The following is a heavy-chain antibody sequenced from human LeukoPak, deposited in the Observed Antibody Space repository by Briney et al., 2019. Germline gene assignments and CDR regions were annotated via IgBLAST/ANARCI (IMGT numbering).Heavy chain of an antibody. CDR3: ARDLDYRGFIQLWLGAFDI. J-gene: IGHJ3*02. Sequence: GGSLRLSCAASGLIFSSYAMHWVRQAPGKGLEWVAVISYDGSNEYYADSVRGRFTISRYTSTNTLSLQMNSLRADDTAVYYCARDLDYRGFIQLWLGAFDIWGQGTMVTVSS. V-gene: IGHV3-30*04. CDR2: ISYDGSNE. D-gene: IGHD5-18*01. CDR1: GLIFSSYA.